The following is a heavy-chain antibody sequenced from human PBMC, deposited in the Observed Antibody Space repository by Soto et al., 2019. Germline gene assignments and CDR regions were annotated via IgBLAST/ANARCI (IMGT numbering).Heavy chain of an antibody. D-gene: IGHD3-22*01. CDR1: GFTFGDYA. CDR3: TRPYYYDSTGYQRY. CDR2: IRSKAYGGTT. Sequence: GGSLRLSCTASGFTFGDYAMSWFRQAPGKGLEWVGFIRSKAYGGTTGYAASVKDRFTISRDDSKSIAYLQMNSLKTEDTAVYYCTRPYYYDSTGYQRYWGQGTLVTVST. J-gene: IGHJ4*02. V-gene: IGHV3-49*03.